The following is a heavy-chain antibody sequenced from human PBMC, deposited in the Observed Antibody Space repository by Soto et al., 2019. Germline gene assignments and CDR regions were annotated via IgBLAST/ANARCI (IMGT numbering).Heavy chain of an antibody. Sequence: PSETLSLTCTVSGGSISSSSYYWGWIRQPPGKGLEWIGSIYYSGSTYYNPSPKSRVTISVDTSKNQFSLKLSSVTAADTVLYYCARHTDIVVVPAALDYWGQGTLVTVSS. J-gene: IGHJ4*02. V-gene: IGHV4-39*01. D-gene: IGHD2-2*01. CDR2: IYYSGST. CDR1: GGSISSSSYY. CDR3: ARHTDIVVVPAALDY.